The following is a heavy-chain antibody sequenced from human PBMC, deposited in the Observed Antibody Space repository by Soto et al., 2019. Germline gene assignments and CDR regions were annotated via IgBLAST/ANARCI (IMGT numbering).Heavy chain of an antibody. J-gene: IGHJ4*02. CDR1: GFTFSSYA. Sequence: GGSLRLSCAASGFTFSSYAMHWVREAPGKGLALVAVISYDGSNNYYADAEKCRFTISRDHCNNTLYLQMNSLRAEDTAVYYCAQQPNFDYWGQHTLVRVTS. V-gene: IGHV3-30*18. CDR2: ISYDGSNN. CDR3: AQQPNFDY.